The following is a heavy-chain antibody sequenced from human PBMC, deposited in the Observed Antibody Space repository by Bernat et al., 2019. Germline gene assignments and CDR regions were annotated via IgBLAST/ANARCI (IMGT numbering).Heavy chain of an antibody. Sequence: QMQLVQSGPEVKKPGTSVKVSCKASGFTFTSSAVQWVRQARGQRLEWIGWIVVGSGNTNYAQKFQERVTITRDMSTSTAYMELSSLRSEDTAVYYCAAGCPSFYGDHKFDYWGQGTLVTVSS. CDR2: IVVGSGNT. CDR3: AAGCPSFYGDHKFDY. CDR1: GFTFTSSA. J-gene: IGHJ4*02. V-gene: IGHV1-58*01. D-gene: IGHD4-17*01.